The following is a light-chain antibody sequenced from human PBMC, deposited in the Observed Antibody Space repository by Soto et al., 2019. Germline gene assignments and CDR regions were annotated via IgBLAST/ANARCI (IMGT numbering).Light chain of an antibody. Sequence: QSVLTQPASVSGSPGQSITISCTGTSSDVGAYNYVSWYQQHPGKAPKLMIYEVTNRPSGVSNRFSGSKSGDTASLTIPGLQAEDEADYYCSSYTSSITLVFGAGTKVTVL. V-gene: IGLV2-14*01. CDR1: SSDVGAYNY. CDR2: EVT. J-gene: IGLJ1*01. CDR3: SSYTSSITLV.